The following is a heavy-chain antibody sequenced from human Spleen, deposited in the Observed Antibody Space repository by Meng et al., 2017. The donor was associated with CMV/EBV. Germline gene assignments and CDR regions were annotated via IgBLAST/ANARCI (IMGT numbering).Heavy chain of an antibody. CDR1: GYTFPSCD. CDR3: ARPVVYYYDTSGAFDI. J-gene: IGHJ3*02. D-gene: IGHD3-22*01. Sequence: ASVKVSCKASGYTFPSCDINWVRQAPGQGLEWMGWINPNSGGTNYAQKFQGRVTMTRDTSITTAYMELSRLTSDDTAVYFCARPVVYYYDTSGAFDIWGQGTMVTVSS. V-gene: IGHV1-2*02. CDR2: INPNSGGT.